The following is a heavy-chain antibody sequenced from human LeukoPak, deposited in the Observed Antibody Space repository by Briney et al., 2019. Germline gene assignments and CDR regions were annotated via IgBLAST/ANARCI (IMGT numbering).Heavy chain of an antibody. V-gene: IGHV1-18*04. D-gene: IGHD2-21*01. CDR1: GYTFAGYY. CDR2: ISAYNGNT. J-gene: IGHJ6*02. Sequence: GGPVKGSCKASGYTFAGYYMHWVRQAPGQGLEWMGWISAYNGNTNYAQKLQGRVTMTTDTSTSTAYMELRSLRSDDTAVYYCARYVEYGILSYYYYGMDVWGRGTADSVSS. CDR3: ARYVEYGILSYYYYGMDV.